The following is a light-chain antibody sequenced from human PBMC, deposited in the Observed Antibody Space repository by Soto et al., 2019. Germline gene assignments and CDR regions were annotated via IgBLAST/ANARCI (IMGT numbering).Light chain of an antibody. Sequence: QSVLTQPPSVSAAPGQRVTISCSGSSSNIGGNSVSWYQQLPGTAPKLLIYDDDKRPSGIPDRFSGSKSGTSATLGITGLQTGDEADYYCGTWDNSLSAVFGGGTKGTVL. J-gene: IGLJ2*01. V-gene: IGLV1-51*01. CDR3: GTWDNSLSAV. CDR2: DDD. CDR1: SSNIGGNS.